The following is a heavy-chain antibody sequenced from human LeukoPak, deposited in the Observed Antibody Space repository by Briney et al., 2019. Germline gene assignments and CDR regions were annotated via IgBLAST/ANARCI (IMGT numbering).Heavy chain of an antibody. Sequence: GRSLRLSCAASGFTFRNYWMHWVRQAPGKGLEWVSRVDSDGSGTVYSDSVKGRFTISRDNGQNTLFLQMNSLRVEDTAVYFCARGPVGLSALDAWGQGILVTVSP. CDR2: VDSDGSGT. D-gene: IGHD2-15*01. CDR1: GFTFRNYW. CDR3: ARGPVGLSALDA. V-gene: IGHV3-74*01. J-gene: IGHJ5*02.